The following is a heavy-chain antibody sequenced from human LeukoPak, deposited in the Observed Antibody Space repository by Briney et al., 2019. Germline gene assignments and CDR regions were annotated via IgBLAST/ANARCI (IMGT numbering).Heavy chain of an antibody. CDR3: ARAGTSGGLCDY. D-gene: IGHD1-14*01. CDR1: GVSISSYF. J-gene: IGHJ4*02. Sequence: SETLSLTCTVSGVSISSYFWSWVRQPAGKGLEWIGGIYTSGSTKYNPSLQSRVTMSLDTSKKQLSLNLGSVTAADTAVYYCARAGTSGGLCDYWGQGILVTVSS. V-gene: IGHV4-4*07. CDR2: IYTSGST.